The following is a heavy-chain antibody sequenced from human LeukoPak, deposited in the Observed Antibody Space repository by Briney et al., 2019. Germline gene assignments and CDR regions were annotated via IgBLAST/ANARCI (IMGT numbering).Heavy chain of an antibody. CDR1: GDSVSSNSAA. D-gene: IGHD3-10*02. Sequence: SQTLSLTCAISGDSVSSNSAAWTWIRQSPSGGLEWLGRTYYRSKWYNDYAVSVKSRITINPDTSKNPFSLQLNSVTPEDTAVYYCARDVRAPYYGMDVWGQGTTVTVSS. V-gene: IGHV6-1*01. CDR3: ARDVRAPYYGMDV. CDR2: TYYRSKWYN. J-gene: IGHJ6*02.